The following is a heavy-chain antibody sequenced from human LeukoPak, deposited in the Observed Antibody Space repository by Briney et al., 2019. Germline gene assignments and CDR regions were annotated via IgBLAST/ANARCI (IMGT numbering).Heavy chain of an antibody. J-gene: IGHJ3*02. CDR3: TRASEI. CDR2: IRTKANFYAT. Sequence: PGGSLRLSCAASGFAFSGSAIHWVRQASGKGLEWVGRIRTKANFYATAYAASVRGRFTISRDDSENTAYLQMNRLRTEDTAMYYCTRASEIWGQGTMVTVSS. CDR1: GFAFSGSA. V-gene: IGHV3-73*01.